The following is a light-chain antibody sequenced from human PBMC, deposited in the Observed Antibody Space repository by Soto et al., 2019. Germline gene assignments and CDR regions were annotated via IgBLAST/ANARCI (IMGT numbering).Light chain of an antibody. V-gene: IGKV1-5*01. CDR3: QQYNTCSQT. Sequence: DIQMTQSPSTLSASVGDRVTITCRASQSISRWVAWYQQKPGKAPKLLIFEAASLERGGASRFSGRGAGTEFTLTINSLQPDDFASYYCQQYNTCSQTFGQGTKVDIK. J-gene: IGKJ1*01. CDR1: QSISRW. CDR2: EAA.